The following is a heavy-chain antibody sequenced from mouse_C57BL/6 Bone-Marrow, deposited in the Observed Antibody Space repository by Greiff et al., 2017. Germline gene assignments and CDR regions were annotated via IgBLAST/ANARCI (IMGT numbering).Heavy chain of an antibody. CDR3: ARRDPYAMDY. J-gene: IGHJ4*01. CDR2: ISNGGGST. CDR1: GFTFSDYY. Sequence: EVQVVESGGGLVQPGGSLKLSCAASGFTFSDYYMYWVRQTPEKRLEWVAYISNGGGSTYYPDTVKGRFTISRDNAKNTLYLQMSRLKSEDTAMYYWARRDPYAMDYWGQGTSVTVSS. V-gene: IGHV5-12*01.